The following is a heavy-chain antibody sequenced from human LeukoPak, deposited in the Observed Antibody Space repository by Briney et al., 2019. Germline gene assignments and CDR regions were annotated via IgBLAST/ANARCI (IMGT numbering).Heavy chain of an antibody. CDR3: ARAPYSSSPGDWFDP. CDR1: GYTFTRYY. CDR2: INPSCGST. Sequence: ASVKVSCKASGYTFTRYYMHWVRQAPGQGLEWVGIINPSCGSTIYAKKSQGRVTMTRDMTTSTVYMEQSSLRSEDTAVYYCARAPYSSSPGDWFDPWGQGTLVTVSS. J-gene: IGHJ5*02. V-gene: IGHV1-46*01. D-gene: IGHD6-6*01.